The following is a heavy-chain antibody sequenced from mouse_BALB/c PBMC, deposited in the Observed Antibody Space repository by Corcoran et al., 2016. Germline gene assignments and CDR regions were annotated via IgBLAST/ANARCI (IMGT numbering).Heavy chain of an antibody. CDR3: ARRFYYCNYVGFAY. J-gene: IGHJ3*01. Sequence: QVTLKESGPGILQPSQTLSLTCSFSGFSLSTSGMGVSWIRQPSGKGLEWLAHIYWDDDKRYNPSLKSRLTISEDTSRNQVFLKITSVDTADTATYYCARRFYYCNYVGFAYWGQGTLVTVSA. CDR1: GFSLSTSGMG. V-gene: IGHV8-12*01. CDR2: IYWDDDK. D-gene: IGHD2-1*01.